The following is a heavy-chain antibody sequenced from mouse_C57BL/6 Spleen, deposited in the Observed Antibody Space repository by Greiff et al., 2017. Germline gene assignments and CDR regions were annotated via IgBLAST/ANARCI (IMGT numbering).Heavy chain of an antibody. V-gene: IGHV1-69*01. CDR3: ARSLGRAYYFDY. D-gene: IGHD4-1*01. Sequence: QVQLQQPGAELVMPGASVKLSCKASGYTFTSYWMHWVKQRPGQGLEWIGEIDPSDSYTNYNQKFKGKSTLTVDKSSSTAYMQLSSLTSEDSAVYYCARSLGRAYYFDYWGQGTTLTVSS. J-gene: IGHJ2*01. CDR1: GYTFTSYW. CDR2: IDPSDSYT.